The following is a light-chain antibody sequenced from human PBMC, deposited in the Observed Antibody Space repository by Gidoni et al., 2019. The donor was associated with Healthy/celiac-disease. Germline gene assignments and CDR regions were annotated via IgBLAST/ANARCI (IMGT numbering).Light chain of an antibody. V-gene: IGKV1-27*01. J-gene: IGKJ2*01. CDR1: RGISNG. CDR2: AAS. CDR3: LHDYTTPYT. Sequence: RGISNGLSWYQQKPGLAPTLLLYAASSLPAGVPSRFSGSGSGTYFTLTISSLHPEDVATYYCLHDYTTPYTFGQGTKLEIK.